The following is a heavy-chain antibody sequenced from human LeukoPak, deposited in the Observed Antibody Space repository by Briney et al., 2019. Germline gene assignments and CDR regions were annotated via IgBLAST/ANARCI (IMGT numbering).Heavy chain of an antibody. CDR3: SREGIAARRASDSFDP. CDR2: ICYDGSNI. D-gene: IGHD6-6*01. V-gene: IGHV3-33*01. CDR1: GFNFSSYG. J-gene: IGHJ5*02. Sequence: GRSLRLSCAASGFNFSSYGMHWVRQGPGKGLEEVAVICYDGSNISYANPAHSRFTISRDNSNNTLYLQMHSPSAYATAAYYCSREGIAARRASDSFDPWGQGTLVTVSS.